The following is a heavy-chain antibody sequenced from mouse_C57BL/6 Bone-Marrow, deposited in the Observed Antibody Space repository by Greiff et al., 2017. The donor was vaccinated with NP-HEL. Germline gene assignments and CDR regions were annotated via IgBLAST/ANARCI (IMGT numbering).Heavy chain of an antibody. D-gene: IGHD1-1*01. CDR1: GYTFTSYG. Sequence: QVQLQQSGAELARPGASVKLSCKASGYTFTSYGISWVKQRTGQGLEWIGEIYPRSGNTYYNEKFKGKATLTADKSSSTAYMELRSLTSEDSAVYFCARRTTVVATPYWYFDVWGTGTTVTVSS. V-gene: IGHV1-81*01. CDR2: IYPRSGNT. J-gene: IGHJ1*03. CDR3: ARRTTVVATPYWYFDV.